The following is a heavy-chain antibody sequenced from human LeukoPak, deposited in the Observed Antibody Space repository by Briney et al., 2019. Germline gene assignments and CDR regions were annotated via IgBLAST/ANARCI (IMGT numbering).Heavy chain of an antibody. J-gene: IGHJ6*03. V-gene: IGHV3-30*04. CDR2: ISYDGSNK. Sequence: GRSLRLSCAASGFTFSSYAMHWVRQAPGKGLEWVAVISYDGSNKYYADSVKGRFTISRDNSKNTLYLQMNSLRAEDTAVYYCARDGRDAAAGPYYYYYMDVWGKGTTVTVPS. CDR3: ARDGRDAAAGPYYYYYMDV. D-gene: IGHD6-13*01. CDR1: GFTFSSYA.